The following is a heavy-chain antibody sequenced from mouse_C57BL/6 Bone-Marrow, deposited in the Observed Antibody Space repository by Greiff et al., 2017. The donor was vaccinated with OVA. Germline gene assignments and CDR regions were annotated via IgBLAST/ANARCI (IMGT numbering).Heavy chain of an antibody. CDR3: ARRWLLFDY. V-gene: IGHV5-6*02. J-gene: IGHJ2*01. D-gene: IGHD2-3*01. Sequence: EVMLVESGGDLVKPGGSLTLSCAASGFTFSSYGMSWVRQTPDKRLEWVATISSGGSYTYYPDSVKGRFTISRDNATNTLYLQMSSLKSEDTAMYYCARRWLLFDYWGQGTTLTVSS. CDR2: ISSGGSYT. CDR1: GFTFSSYG.